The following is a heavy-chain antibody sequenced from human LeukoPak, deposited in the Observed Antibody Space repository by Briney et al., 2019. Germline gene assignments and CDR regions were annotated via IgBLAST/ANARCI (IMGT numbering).Heavy chain of an antibody. Sequence: SGTLSLTCAVSGGSISSSNWWSWVRQPPGKGLEWIGEIYHSGSTNYNPSLKSRVTISVDKSKNQFSLKVISVTAADTAVYYCARVAKHFRGGLSFYYMDVWGKGTTVTISS. CDR1: GGSISSSNW. J-gene: IGHJ6*03. CDR3: ARVAKHFRGGLSFYYMDV. D-gene: IGHD3-10*01. CDR2: IYHSGST. V-gene: IGHV4-4*02.